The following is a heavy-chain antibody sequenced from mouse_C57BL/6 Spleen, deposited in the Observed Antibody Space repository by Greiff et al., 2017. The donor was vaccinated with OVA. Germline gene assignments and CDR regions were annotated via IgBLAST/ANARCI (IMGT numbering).Heavy chain of an antibody. CDR2: INPNNGGT. CDR1: GYTFTDYY. D-gene: IGHD2-3*01. V-gene: IGHV1-26*01. Sequence: EVQLQQSGPELVKPGASVKISCKASGYTFTDYYMNWVKQSHGKSLEWIGDINPNNGGTSYNQKFKGKATLTVDKSSSTAYMELRSLTSEDSAVYYCARKRMGRLYYYAMDYWGQGTSVTVSS. CDR3: ARKRMGRLYYYAMDY. J-gene: IGHJ4*01.